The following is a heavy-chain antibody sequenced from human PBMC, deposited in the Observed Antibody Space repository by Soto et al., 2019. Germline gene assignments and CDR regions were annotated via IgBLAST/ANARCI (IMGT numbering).Heavy chain of an antibody. CDR1: GYTFTSYG. V-gene: IGHV1-18*01. CDR3: ARXSSGWYELNYYYYGMDV. D-gene: IGHD6-19*01. J-gene: IGHJ6*02. CDR2: ISAYNGNT. Sequence: AAVKVSCKGSGYTFTSYGISWVRQAPGQGLEWMGWISAYNGNTNYAQKLQGRVTMTTDTSTSTAYMELRSLRSDDTAVYYCARXSSGWYELNYYYYGMDVWGQGTTVTVSS.